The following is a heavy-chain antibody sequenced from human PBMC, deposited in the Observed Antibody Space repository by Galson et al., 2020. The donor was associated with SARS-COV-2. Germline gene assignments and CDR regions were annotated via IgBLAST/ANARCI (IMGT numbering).Heavy chain of an antibody. CDR2: IYHSGST. V-gene: IGHV4-38-2*01. Sequence: SETLSLTCAVSGYSISSGYYWGWIRQPPGKGLEWIGSIYHSGSTYYNPSLKSRVTISVDTSKNQFSLKLSSVTAADTAVYYCARLGDFLTGYYPDYWGQGTLVTVSS. J-gene: IGHJ4*02. D-gene: IGHD3-9*01. CDR3: ARLGDFLTGYYPDY. CDR1: GYSISSGYY.